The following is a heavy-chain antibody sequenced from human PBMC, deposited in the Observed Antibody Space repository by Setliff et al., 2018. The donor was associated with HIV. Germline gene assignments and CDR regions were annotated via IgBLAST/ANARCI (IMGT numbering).Heavy chain of an antibody. V-gene: IGHV1-24*01. CDR1: GHTLTELS. CDR3: TTDGSYDILTGPTPGAFDI. J-gene: IGHJ3*02. CDR2: FDPEDAET. D-gene: IGHD3-9*01. Sequence: GASVKVSCKVSGHTLTELSMHWVRQAPGKGLEWMGGFDPEDAETIYAQNFQGRVTMTEDTSTDTAYMELSSLRPEDTAFYYCTTDGSYDILTGPTPGAFDIWGQGTMVTVSS.